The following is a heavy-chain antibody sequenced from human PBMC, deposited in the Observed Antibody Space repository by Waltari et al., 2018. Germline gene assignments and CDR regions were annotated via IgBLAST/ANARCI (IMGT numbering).Heavy chain of an antibody. CDR2: IHHSGST. D-gene: IGHD1-7*01. CDR3: ARVGSRNYYYYYYGMDV. Sequence: QVQLQQWGAGLLKPSETLSLTCAVYGGSFSGYYWSWIRQPPGKGLEWIGEIHHSGSTNNNPTLKSRVTISVETSKNQFSLKLSSVTAADTAVNYCARVGSRNYYYYYYGMDVWGQGTTVTVSS. CDR1: GGSFSGYY. V-gene: IGHV4-34*01. J-gene: IGHJ6*02.